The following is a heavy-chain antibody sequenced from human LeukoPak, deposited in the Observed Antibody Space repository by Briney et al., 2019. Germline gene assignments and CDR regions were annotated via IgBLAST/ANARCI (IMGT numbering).Heavy chain of an antibody. CDR1: GYSISSGYY. CDR2: IYHTGST. CDR3: ARDPVHNY. J-gene: IGHJ4*02. Sequence: SETLSLTCTVSGYSISSGYYWGWIRPPPGKGLEWIGSIYHTGSTYYNPSLKSRVTISVDTSKNQFSLKLSSVTAADTAVYYCARDPVHNYWGQGTLVTVSS. V-gene: IGHV4-38-2*02.